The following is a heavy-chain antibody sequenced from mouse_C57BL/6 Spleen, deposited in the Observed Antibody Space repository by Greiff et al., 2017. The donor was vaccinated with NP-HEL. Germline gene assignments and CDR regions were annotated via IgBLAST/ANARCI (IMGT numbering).Heavy chain of an antibody. V-gene: IGHV1-61*01. CDR1: GYTFTSYW. CDR2: IYPSDSET. D-gene: IGHD1-1*02. CDR3: AREHYGNGNWYFEV. J-gene: IGHJ1*03. Sequence: QVQLQQPGAELVRPGSSVKLSCKASGYTFTSYWMDWVKQRPGQGLEWIGNIYPSDSETHYNQKFKDKATLTVDKSSSTAYMQLSSLTSEDSAVYYCAREHYGNGNWYFEVWGTGTTVTVSS.